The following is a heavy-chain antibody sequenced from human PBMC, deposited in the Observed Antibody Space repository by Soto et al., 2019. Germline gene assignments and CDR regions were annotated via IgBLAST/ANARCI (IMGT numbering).Heavy chain of an antibody. CDR3: AREDDGGDRDYYGLDV. D-gene: IGHD2-21*02. J-gene: IGHJ6*02. V-gene: IGHV4-30-4*01. CDR1: GGSISTDHYH. Sequence: QVQLQESGPGLVRPSQTLSLTCTVSGGSISTDHYHWTWIRQAPGKGLEWIGYIHYSGSIQFNPSLQSRVSMSVDTSKNLLSLRLSSVTAADTAVYFCAREDDGGDRDYYGLDVWGQGTTVTVSS. CDR2: IHYSGSI.